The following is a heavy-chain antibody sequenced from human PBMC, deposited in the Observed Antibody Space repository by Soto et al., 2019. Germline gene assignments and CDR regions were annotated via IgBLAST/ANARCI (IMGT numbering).Heavy chain of an antibody. J-gene: IGHJ6*02. CDR2: ISYDGSNK. CDR3: AKNRLGSAVYYYGMDV. CDR1: RFTFSTYG. Sequence: EGSLRLSCAASRFTFSTYGMHWVRQAPGKGLEWVAVISYDGSNKYYADSVKGRFTISRDNSKNTLYLQMNSLRAEDTAVYYCAKNRLGSAVYYYGMDVWGQGATVTVSS. D-gene: IGHD2-2*03. V-gene: IGHV3-30*18.